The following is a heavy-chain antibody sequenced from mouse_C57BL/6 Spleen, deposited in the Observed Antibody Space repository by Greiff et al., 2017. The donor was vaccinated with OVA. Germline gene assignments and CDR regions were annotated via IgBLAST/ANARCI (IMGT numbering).Heavy chain of an antibody. D-gene: IGHD3-2*02. J-gene: IGHJ2*01. CDR2: IDPSDSYT. Sequence: QVQLQQPGAELVKPGASVKLSCKASGYTFTSYWMQWVKQRPGQGLEWIGEIDPSDSYTNYNQKLKGKATLTVDTSSSTAYMQLSSLTSDDSAVYYCARSGDQATDYWGKGTTLTVSS. V-gene: IGHV1-50*01. CDR3: ARSGDQATDY. CDR1: GYTFTSYW.